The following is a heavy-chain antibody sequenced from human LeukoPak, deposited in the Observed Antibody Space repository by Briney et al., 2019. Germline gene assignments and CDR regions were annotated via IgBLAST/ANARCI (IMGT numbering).Heavy chain of an antibody. CDR1: GFTFSSYS. CDR3: ARDPLLTTVTTTFGWFDP. D-gene: IGHD4-17*01. Sequence: PGGSLRLSCAASGFTFSSYSMNWVRQAPGKGLEWVSYISSSSSSTIYYADSVKGRFTISRDNAKNSLYLQMNSLRAEDTAVYYCARDPLLTTVTTTFGWFDPWGQGTLVTVSS. J-gene: IGHJ5*02. CDR2: ISSSSSSTI. V-gene: IGHV3-48*04.